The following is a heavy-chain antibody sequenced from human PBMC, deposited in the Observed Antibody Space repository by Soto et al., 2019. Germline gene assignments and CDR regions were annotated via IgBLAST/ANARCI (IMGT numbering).Heavy chain of an antibody. CDR1: GGTFSSYT. J-gene: IGHJ6*02. D-gene: IGHD3-3*01. Sequence: AVKVSCKASGGTFSSYTISWVRQAPGQGLEWMGGIIPIFGTANYAQKFRGRVTITADKSTSTAYMELSSLRSEDTAVYYCARSLRFLEWLNEGCMDVWGQGTTVTVSS. CDR3: ARSLRFLEWLNEGCMDV. CDR2: IIPIFGTA. V-gene: IGHV1-69*06.